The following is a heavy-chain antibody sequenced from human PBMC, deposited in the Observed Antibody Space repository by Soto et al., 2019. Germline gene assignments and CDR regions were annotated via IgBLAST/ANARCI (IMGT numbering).Heavy chain of an antibody. CDR1: GYTFTSYG. J-gene: IGHJ4*02. V-gene: IGHV1-18*01. CDR3: ARSPPIAVAALGVDY. Sequence: QVQLVQSGAEVKKPGASVKVSCKASGYTFTSYGISWVRQAPGQGLEWMGWISAYNGNTNYAQKLQGRVTMTTDTSTSTAYMELRSLRSDDTSVYYCARSPPIAVAALGVDYWGQGTLVTVSS. CDR2: ISAYNGNT. D-gene: IGHD6-19*01.